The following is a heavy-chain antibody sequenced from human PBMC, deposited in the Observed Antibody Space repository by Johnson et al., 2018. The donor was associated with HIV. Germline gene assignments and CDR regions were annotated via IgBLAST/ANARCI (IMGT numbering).Heavy chain of an antibody. CDR3: ARDPMVRGAGGFDI. CDR1: GFTLSSYW. J-gene: IGHJ3*02. D-gene: IGHD3-10*01. V-gene: IGHV3-7*01. Sequence: MQLVESGGGLVQPGGSLRVSCAASGFTLSSYWMSWVRQAPGKGMEWVANIKQDGSEKYYVDSVKGRFTFSRDNAKNSLYLQMNSLRAEDTAVYYCARDPMVRGAGGFDIWGQGTMVTVSS. CDR2: IKQDGSEK.